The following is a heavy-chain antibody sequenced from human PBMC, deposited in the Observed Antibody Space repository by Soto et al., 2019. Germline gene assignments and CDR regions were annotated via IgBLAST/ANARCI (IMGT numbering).Heavy chain of an antibody. J-gene: IGHJ6*02. CDR2: IDSDGSST. CDR3: ARGRPYGMDV. CDR1: GFTFGSYW. Sequence: GSLRLSCAASGFTFGSYWMNWVRQAPGKGLVWVSRIDSDGSSTTYADSVKGRFTTSRDNAKNTLYLQMSSLRVEDTAVYYCARGRPYGMDVWGQGTTVTVSS. V-gene: IGHV3-74*01.